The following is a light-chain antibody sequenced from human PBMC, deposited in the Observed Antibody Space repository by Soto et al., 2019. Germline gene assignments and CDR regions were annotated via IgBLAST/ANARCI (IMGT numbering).Light chain of an antibody. J-gene: IGLJ1*01. CDR2: DVN. CDR1: SSDVGGYDY. CDR3: SSYTSSSTLV. Sequence: QSALAQPASVSGSPGQPITISCTGTSSDVGGYDYVSWYQQHPGKAPQLMIYDVNNRPSGVSNRFSGSKSGNTASLTISGLQAEDEADYYCSSYTSSSTLVFGTGTKVTVL. V-gene: IGLV2-14*01.